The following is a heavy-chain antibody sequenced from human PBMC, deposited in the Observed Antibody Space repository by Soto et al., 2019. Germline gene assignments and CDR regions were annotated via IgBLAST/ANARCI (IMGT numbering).Heavy chain of an antibody. V-gene: IGHV5-10-1*01. CDR3: ARSEVEMATITDY. D-gene: IGHD5-12*01. CDR1: GHSFTRYW. CDR2: IDPSDSYT. J-gene: IGHJ4*02. Sequence: GESLKISCKGSGHSFTRYWISWVRQMPGKGLEWMGRIDPSDSYTNYSPSFQGHVTISADKSISTAYLQWSSLKASDTAMYYCARSEVEMATITDYWGQGTLVTVSS.